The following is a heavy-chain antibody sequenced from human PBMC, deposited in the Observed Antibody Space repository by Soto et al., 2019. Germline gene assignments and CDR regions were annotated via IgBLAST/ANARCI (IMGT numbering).Heavy chain of an antibody. V-gene: IGHV1-18*01. CDR2: ISAYNGNT. CDR1: GYTFTSYG. Sequence: ASVKVSCKASGYTFTSYGISWVRQAPGQGLEWMGWISAYNGNTNYAQKLQGRVTMTTDTSTSTAYMELRSLRSDDTAVYYCARSGVFGYYDSSGYHAVDPRGQGTLVTVSS. J-gene: IGHJ5*02. CDR3: ARSGVFGYYDSSGYHAVDP. D-gene: IGHD3-22*01.